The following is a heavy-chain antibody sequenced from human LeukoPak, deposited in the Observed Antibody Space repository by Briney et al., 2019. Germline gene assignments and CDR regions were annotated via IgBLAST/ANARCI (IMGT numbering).Heavy chain of an antibody. J-gene: IGHJ5*02. CDR3: ARLAYSTTWSAARFDP. Sequence: GESLKISCKGSGYNFITYWIAWVRQMPGKGLEWMGIIYPGDSDTRYSAAFQGQVTISADKSISTAYLQWSSLKASDTAMYYCARLAYSTTWSAARFDPWGQGTLVTVSS. V-gene: IGHV5-51*01. CDR1: GYNFITYW. D-gene: IGHD3-16*01. CDR2: IYPGDSDT.